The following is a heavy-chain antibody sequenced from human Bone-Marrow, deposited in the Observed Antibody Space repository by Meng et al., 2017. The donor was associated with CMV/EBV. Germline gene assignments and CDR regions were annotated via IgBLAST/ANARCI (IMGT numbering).Heavy chain of an antibody. J-gene: IGHJ6*01. CDR3: ARVLPLYYYYGVDV. Sequence: SETLSLTCTVSGTSISGATWWSWVRQPPGKGLEWIGEIYHDGSTNYNPSLKSRVTIPVDKSRNQFSLRLSSVTAADTAMYFCARVLPLYYYYGVDVWGQGTTVTVSS. V-gene: IGHV4-4*02. CDR1: GTSISGATW. CDR2: IYHDGST.